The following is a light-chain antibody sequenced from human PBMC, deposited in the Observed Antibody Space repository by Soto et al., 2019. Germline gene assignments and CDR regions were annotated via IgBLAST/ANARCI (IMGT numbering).Light chain of an antibody. CDR2: DVS. V-gene: IGLV2-14*03. J-gene: IGLJ1*01. CDR3: SAFTGTTYV. Sequence: QPALTQPASVSGSPGQSLTISCTGTSSDVGGNKYVSWYQHYPGKAPKLMICDVSHRPSGVSNRFSGSKSGNTASLTISGLQAEDEADYYCSAFTGTTYVFGTGTKVTVL. CDR1: SSDVGGNKY.